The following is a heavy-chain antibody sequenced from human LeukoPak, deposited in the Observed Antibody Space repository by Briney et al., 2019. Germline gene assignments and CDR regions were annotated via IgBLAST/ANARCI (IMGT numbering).Heavy chain of an antibody. CDR3: ASQTRDDYNSLSTLTYNY. D-gene: IGHD5-24*01. V-gene: IGHV4-59*01. J-gene: IGHJ4*02. CDR2: IYYSGST. Sequence: SETLSLTCTVSGGSISSYYWSWIRQPPGKGLEWIGYIYYSGSTNYNPSLKSRVTISVDTSKNQFSLKLSSVTAADTAIYYCASQTRDDYNSLSTLTYNYWGQGTLVTVSS. CDR1: GGSISSYY.